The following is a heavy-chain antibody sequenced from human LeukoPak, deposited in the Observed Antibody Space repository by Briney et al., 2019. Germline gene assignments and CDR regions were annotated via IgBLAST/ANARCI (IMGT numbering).Heavy chain of an antibody. CDR3: ARGRRLPFYDYVWGSYRQNWFDP. Sequence: SETLSLTCAVYGGSFSGYYWSWIRQPPGKGLEWIGEINHSGSTNYNPSLKSRVTISVDTSKNQFSLKLSSVTAADTAVYYFARGRRLPFYDYVWGSYRQNWFDPWGQGTLVTVSS. D-gene: IGHD3-16*02. CDR1: GGSFSGYY. V-gene: IGHV4-34*01. CDR2: INHSGST. J-gene: IGHJ5*02.